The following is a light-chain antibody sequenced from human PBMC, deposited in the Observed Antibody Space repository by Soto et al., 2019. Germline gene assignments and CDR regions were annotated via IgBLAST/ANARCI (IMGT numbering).Light chain of an antibody. J-gene: IGKJ1*01. CDR3: QQYNSWLWT. Sequence: EIVMTQSPATLSVSPGERGTLSCRASQNIRSNVAWYQQRPGQAPRLLIFGASVRATGVPDRFSGSGSGTDFTLIISSLQSEDSAVYYCQQYNSWLWTFGQGTKVDIK. V-gene: IGKV3-15*01. CDR2: GAS. CDR1: QNIRSN.